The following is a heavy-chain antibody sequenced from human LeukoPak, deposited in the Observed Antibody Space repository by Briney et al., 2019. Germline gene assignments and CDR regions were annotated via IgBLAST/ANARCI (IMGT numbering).Heavy chain of an antibody. Sequence: TGGSLRLSCAASGFTFSDYYMSWIRQAPGKGLEWVSYISRNSYTNYADSVKGRFTISRDNAKNSLYLQMASLSAEDTAVYYCARMGIAAVGAYYFDYWGQGTLVAVSS. J-gene: IGHJ4*02. CDR3: ARMGIAAVGAYYFDY. CDR1: GFTFSDYY. D-gene: IGHD6-13*01. V-gene: IGHV3-11*06. CDR2: ISRNSYT.